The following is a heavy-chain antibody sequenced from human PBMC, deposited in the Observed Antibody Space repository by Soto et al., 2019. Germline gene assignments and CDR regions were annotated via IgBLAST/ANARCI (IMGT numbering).Heavy chain of an antibody. CDR2: IKSKTDGGTT. V-gene: IGHV3-15*01. Sequence: GXSLRLSCAASGFTFSNAWMSCVRQAPFKGLEWVGRIKSKTDGGTTDYAAPVKGRFTISRDDSKNTLYLQMNSLKTEDTAVYYCTTVSVNYGDYKDFDYWGQGTLVTVSS. J-gene: IGHJ4*02. CDR3: TTVSVNYGDYKDFDY. CDR1: GFTFSNAW. D-gene: IGHD4-17*01.